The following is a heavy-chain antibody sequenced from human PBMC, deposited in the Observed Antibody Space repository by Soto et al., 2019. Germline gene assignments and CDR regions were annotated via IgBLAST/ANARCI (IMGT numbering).Heavy chain of an antibody. CDR3: ARDSLGGSGSYYTWFDP. V-gene: IGHV1-69*01. CDR2: IIPIFGTA. D-gene: IGHD3-10*01. CDR1: GGTFSSYA. Sequence: QVQLVQSGAEVKKPGSSVKVSCKASGGTFSSYAINWVRQAPGQGLEWMGGIIPIFGTANYAQKFQGRVTITADESTSTAYMELSSLRSEDTAVYYCARDSLGGSGSYYTWFDPWGQGTLVTVSS. J-gene: IGHJ5*02.